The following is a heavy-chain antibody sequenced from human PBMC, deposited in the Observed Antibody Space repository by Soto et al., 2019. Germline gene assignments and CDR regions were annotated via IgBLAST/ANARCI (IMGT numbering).Heavy chain of an antibody. CDR2: ISYDGSNK. J-gene: IGHJ4*02. CDR3: ARDYRRSGDY. CDR1: GFTFSSYA. D-gene: IGHD3-10*01. Sequence: QVQLVESGGGVVQPGRSLRLSCAASGFTFSSYAMHWVLQAPGKGLEWVAVISYDGSNKYYADSVKGRFTISRDNSKNTLYLQMNSLRAEDTAVYYCARDYRRSGDYWGQGTLVTVSS. V-gene: IGHV3-30-3*01.